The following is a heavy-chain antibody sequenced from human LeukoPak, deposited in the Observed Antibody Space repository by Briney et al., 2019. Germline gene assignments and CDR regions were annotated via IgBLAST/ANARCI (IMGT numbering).Heavy chain of an antibody. CDR3: ARPPSYFDH. CDR1: GFTFSSYA. Sequence: GRSLRLSCAASGFTFSSYAMHWVRQAPGKGLEWVAVISYDGSNKYYADSVKGRFTISRDNSKNTLYLQMNSLRAEDTAVYYCARPPSYFDHWGQGTLVTVSS. V-gene: IGHV3-30-3*01. J-gene: IGHJ4*02. CDR2: ISYDGSNK.